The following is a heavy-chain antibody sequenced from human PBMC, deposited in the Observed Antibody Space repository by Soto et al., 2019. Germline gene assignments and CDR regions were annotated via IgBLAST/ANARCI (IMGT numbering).Heavy chain of an antibody. CDR1: GGSFSGYY. CDR3: ARDKITGLFDY. D-gene: IGHD2-8*02. J-gene: IGHJ4*02. V-gene: IGHV4-34*01. CDR2: INHSGST. Sequence: SETLSLTCADYGGSFSGYYWTWIRQPPGTGLEWIGEINHSGSTNYNPSLKSRVTISVDTSKNQFSLKLTSVTAADTAVYYCARDKITGLFDYWGQGNLVTVS.